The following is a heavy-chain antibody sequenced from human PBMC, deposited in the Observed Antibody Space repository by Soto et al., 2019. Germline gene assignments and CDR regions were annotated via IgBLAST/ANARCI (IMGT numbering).Heavy chain of an antibody. V-gene: IGHV3-33*01. CDR3: ARAPYCSSTSCPRRTYYYYGMDV. J-gene: IGHJ6*02. CDR2: LWHDENTK. D-gene: IGHD2-2*01. CDR1: GFSFGSYG. Sequence: GGSLRLSCAASGFSFGSYGMHWVRHTPGKGLEWVAFLWHDENTKYYADSVKGRFTVSRDNSKNTLYPQMNSLRAEDTAVYYCARAPYCSSTSCPRRTYYYYGMDVWGQGTTVTVSS.